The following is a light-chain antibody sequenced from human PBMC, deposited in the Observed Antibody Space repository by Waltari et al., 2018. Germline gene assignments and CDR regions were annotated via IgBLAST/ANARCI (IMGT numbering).Light chain of an antibody. J-gene: IGLJ3*02. V-gene: IGLV2-8*01. CDR1: TSDVGGYNY. Sequence: QSALTQPPSASGSPGQSVTISCTGTTSDVGGYNYVSWYQQHPGKAPKLVIYEVTRRPSGVPYRFSGSKSCNTASLTVSVLQAENEANYYCSSYAGSNNLGVFGGGTKLTVL. CDR2: EVT. CDR3: SSYAGSNNLGV.